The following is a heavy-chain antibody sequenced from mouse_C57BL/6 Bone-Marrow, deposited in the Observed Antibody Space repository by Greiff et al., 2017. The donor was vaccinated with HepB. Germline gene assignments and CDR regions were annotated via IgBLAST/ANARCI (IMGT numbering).Heavy chain of an antibody. CDR2: ISNGGGST. J-gene: IGHJ1*03. Sequence: EVQVVESGGGLVQPGGSLKLSCAASGFTFSDYYMYWVRQTPEKRLEWVAYISNGGGSTYYPDTVKGRFTISRDNAKNTLYLQMSRLKSEDTAMYYCARRGDGYYVGYWYFDVWGTGTTVTVSS. D-gene: IGHD2-3*01. CDR3: ARRGDGYYVGYWYFDV. CDR1: GFTFSDYY. V-gene: IGHV5-12*01.